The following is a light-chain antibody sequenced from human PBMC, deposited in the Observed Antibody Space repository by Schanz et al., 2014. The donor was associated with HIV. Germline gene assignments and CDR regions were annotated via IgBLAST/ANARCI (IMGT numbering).Light chain of an antibody. J-gene: IGLJ2*01. V-gene: IGLV2-8*01. CDR1: SSDVGAYKY. CDR3: SSYAGTNNLVL. CDR2: EVS. Sequence: QSALTQPPSASGSPGQSVTISCTGTSSDVGAYKYVSWYQQHPGKAPKLMIFEVSERPSGVPDRFSGSKSGNTASLTVSGLQAEDEADYYCSSYAGTNNLVLFAGGPKLTVL.